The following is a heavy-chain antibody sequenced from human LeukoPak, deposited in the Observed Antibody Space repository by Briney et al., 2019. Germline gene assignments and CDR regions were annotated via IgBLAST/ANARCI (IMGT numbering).Heavy chain of an antibody. J-gene: IGHJ4*02. CDR1: GFTFSSYA. CDR3: ARDRHPYYFDY. CDR2: ISGSGGST. V-gene: IGHV3-23*01. D-gene: IGHD3-16*01. Sequence: PGGSLRLSCAASGFTFSSYAMTWVRQAPGKGLEWVSTISGSGGSTYYADSVKGRFTISRDSSKNTLYLQMNSLRAEDTAVYYCARDRHPYYFDYWGQGILVTVSS.